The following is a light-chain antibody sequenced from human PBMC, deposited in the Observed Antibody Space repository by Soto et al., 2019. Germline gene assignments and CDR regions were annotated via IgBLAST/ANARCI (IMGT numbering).Light chain of an antibody. CDR2: GAS. J-gene: IGKJ1*01. Sequence: EIVLTQSPGTLSLSPGERATLSCRASQSVSSSYLAWYQQKPGQAPRLLIYGASSRATGIPDRFSGSGSGKDFTLTISRLEPEDVAVYSCQQYGSSPRTFGQGTKVEIK. CDR3: QQYGSSPRT. CDR1: QSVSSSY. V-gene: IGKV3-20*01.